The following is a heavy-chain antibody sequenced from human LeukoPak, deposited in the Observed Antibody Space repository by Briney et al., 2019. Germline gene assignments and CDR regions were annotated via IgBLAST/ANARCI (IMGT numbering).Heavy chain of an antibody. V-gene: IGHV5-51*01. CDR3: ARGHVYNDY. Sequence: GESLKISCQGSGYTFTSYWIGWVRQVPGKGLEWMGIINPGDSDTRYNPSFQGQVTISVDKSISTAYLQWSSLKASDTATYFCARGHVYNDYWGQGTLVTVSS. D-gene: IGHD1-1*01. CDR1: GYTFTSYW. J-gene: IGHJ4*02. CDR2: INPGDSDT.